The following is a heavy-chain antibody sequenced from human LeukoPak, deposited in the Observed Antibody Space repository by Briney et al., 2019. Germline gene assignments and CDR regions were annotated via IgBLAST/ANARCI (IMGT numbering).Heavy chain of an antibody. CDR3: ARDSGYNAFDI. D-gene: IGHD5-12*01. V-gene: IGHV3-7*01. CDR2: INPDGSRI. Sequence: PGGSLRPSCAASGFTFSTSWMTWVRQAPGKGLDWLGNINPDGSRINYVDSVKGRFTFSRDNAKNSLFLQMNSLRAEDTAVFYCARDSGYNAFDIWGQGTMVTVSS. CDR1: GFTFSTSW. J-gene: IGHJ3*02.